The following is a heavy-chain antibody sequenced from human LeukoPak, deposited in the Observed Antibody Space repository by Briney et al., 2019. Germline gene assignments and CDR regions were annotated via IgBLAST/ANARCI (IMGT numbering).Heavy chain of an antibody. Sequence: ASVKVSCKASGYSFTALYIHWVRQAPGQGLEWMGWIHPRSGETNYAYKFQGRVTMTRDTSISTAYMELSRLRSDDTAVYYCARSTTTVAGTNFDYWGQGTLVTVSS. J-gene: IGHJ4*02. V-gene: IGHV1-2*02. CDR2: IHPRSGET. CDR1: GYSFTALY. CDR3: ARSTTTVAGTNFDY. D-gene: IGHD6-19*01.